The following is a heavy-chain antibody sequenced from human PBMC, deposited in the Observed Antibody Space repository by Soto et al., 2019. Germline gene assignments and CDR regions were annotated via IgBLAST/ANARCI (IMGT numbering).Heavy chain of an antibody. CDR1: GFTFSSYA. J-gene: IGHJ6*02. CDR3: AKVGTCCCGSCSTYYYYGMDV. V-gene: IGHV3-23*01. D-gene: IGHD2-15*01. Sequence: GGSLRLSCAASGFTFSSYAMSWVRQAPGKGLEWVSAISGSGGSTYYADSVKGRFTISRDNSKNTLYLQMNSLRADDTAVYYCAKVGTCCCGSCSTYYYYGMDVWGQGATVTVSS. CDR2: ISGSGGST.